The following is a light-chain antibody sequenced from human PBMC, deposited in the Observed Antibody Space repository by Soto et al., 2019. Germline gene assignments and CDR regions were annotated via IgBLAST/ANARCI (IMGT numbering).Light chain of an antibody. Sequence: QSALTQPASVSGSPGQSITISCTGSSSDIGGHNYVSWYQQYPGKAPKLMIYDVSNRPSGVSNRFSGSKSGNTASLTISGLQAEDEADYYCTSYTSSSSYVFGTGTQLTVL. CDR2: DVS. CDR1: SSDIGGHNY. J-gene: IGLJ1*01. V-gene: IGLV2-14*01. CDR3: TSYTSSSSYV.